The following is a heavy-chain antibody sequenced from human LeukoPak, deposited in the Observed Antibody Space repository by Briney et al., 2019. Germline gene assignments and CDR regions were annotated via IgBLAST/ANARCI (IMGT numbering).Heavy chain of an antibody. J-gene: IGHJ4*02. Sequence: QTGGSLRLSCAASGFTFSSYGLSWVRQAPGKGLEWVSGISGSGGSTYYADSVKGRFTISRDNSKNTLYLQMNSLRAEDTAVYYCARAGRYCSGGSCFYYFDYWGQGTLVTVSS. CDR3: ARAGRYCSGGSCFYYFDY. CDR2: ISGSGGST. V-gene: IGHV3-23*01. D-gene: IGHD2-15*01. CDR1: GFTFSSYG.